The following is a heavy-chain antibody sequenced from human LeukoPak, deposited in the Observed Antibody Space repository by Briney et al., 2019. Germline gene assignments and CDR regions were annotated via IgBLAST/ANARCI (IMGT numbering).Heavy chain of an antibody. Sequence: GGSLRLSCAASGFTFSSYGMHWVRQAPGKGLEWVSLIWYDGSNKYYADSVKGRFTISRDNSKNTLNLQMNSLRAEDKALYYCARDRAMVVGSSWYYDYWGQGTLVTVSS. CDR1: GFTFSSYG. J-gene: IGHJ4*02. D-gene: IGHD5-18*01. V-gene: IGHV3-33*08. CDR3: ARDRAMVVGSSWYYDY. CDR2: IWYDGSNK.